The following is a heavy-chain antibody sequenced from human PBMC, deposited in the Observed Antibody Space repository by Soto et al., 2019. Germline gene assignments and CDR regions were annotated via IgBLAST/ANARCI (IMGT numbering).Heavy chain of an antibody. D-gene: IGHD3-10*01. CDR1: GATFSFYS. CDR3: ATSSGSGYRAFDY. V-gene: IGHV1-69*04. Sequence: QVQLVQSGAEVKRPGSSVKVSCKASGATFSFYSINWVRQAPGLGLEWMGRVNPILSMSNYAQRFQGRVTMTADKSTSTAYMELSGLRSEDTAMYYCATSSGSGYRAFDYWGQGALVTVSS. CDR2: VNPILSMS. J-gene: IGHJ4*02.